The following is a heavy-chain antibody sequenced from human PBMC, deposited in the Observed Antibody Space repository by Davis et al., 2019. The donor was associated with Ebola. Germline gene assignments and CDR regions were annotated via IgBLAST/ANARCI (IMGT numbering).Heavy chain of an antibody. Sequence: GESLKISCAVSGLTFSSCAMSWVRQAPGKGLEWVSGMSASGYSTHYADSVKGRFTISRDNSKNTLYLQMSSLRAEDTAVYYCAREGGPGEWLLPRLWYYYGMDVWGQGTTVTVSS. V-gene: IGHV3-23*01. J-gene: IGHJ6*02. CDR1: GLTFSSCA. CDR2: MSASGYST. D-gene: IGHD3-22*01. CDR3: AREGGPGEWLLPRLWYYYGMDV.